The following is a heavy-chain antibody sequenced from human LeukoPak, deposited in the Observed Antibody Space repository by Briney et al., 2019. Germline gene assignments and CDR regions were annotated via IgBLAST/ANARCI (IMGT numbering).Heavy chain of an antibody. D-gene: IGHD3-9*01. CDR2: INWNGGST. Sequence: GGSLRLSCAASGFTFDDYGMCWVRQAPGKGLEWVSGINWNGGSTGYADSVKGRFTISRDNAKNSLYLQMNSLRAEDTALYYCARSPFTGYNYYYYMDVWGKGTTVTVSS. CDR3: ARSPFTGYNYYYYMDV. V-gene: IGHV3-20*04. CDR1: GFTFDDYG. J-gene: IGHJ6*03.